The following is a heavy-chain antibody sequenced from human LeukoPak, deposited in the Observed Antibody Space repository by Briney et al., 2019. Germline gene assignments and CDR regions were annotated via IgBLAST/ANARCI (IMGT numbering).Heavy chain of an antibody. Sequence: PGRSLGLSCAASGFTFSSYAMHWVRQAPGKGLEWVAVISYDGSNKYYADSVKGRFTISRDNSKNTLYLQMNGQRTEDTAVYYCARSRGVAASNWFDPWGQGTLVTVSS. J-gene: IGHJ5*02. CDR3: ARSRGVAASNWFDP. CDR1: GFTFSSYA. D-gene: IGHD6-25*01. V-gene: IGHV3-30*01. CDR2: ISYDGSNK.